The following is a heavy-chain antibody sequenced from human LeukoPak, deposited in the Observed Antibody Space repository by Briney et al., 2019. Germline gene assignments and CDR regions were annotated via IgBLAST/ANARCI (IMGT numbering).Heavy chain of an antibody. Sequence: SVKVSCNCSGYTFTSYDINLVRQAPGQGLEWMGRIIPIFGTATYAQKFQGRDTITTDESTSTAYIEVSSLRSEERAVYYCAMGLPYYYSGQEALVTVSS. J-gene: IGHJ4*02. CDR2: IIPIFGTA. D-gene: IGHD3-9*01. V-gene: IGHV1-69*05. CDR3: AMGLPYYY. CDR1: GYTFTSYD.